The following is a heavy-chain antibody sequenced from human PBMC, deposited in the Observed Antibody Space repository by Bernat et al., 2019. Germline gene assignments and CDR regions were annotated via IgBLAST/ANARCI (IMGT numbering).Heavy chain of an antibody. V-gene: IGHV3-23*01. D-gene: IGHD6-25*01. CDR1: GFTFSSFA. Sequence: EVQLLESGGGLVQPGGSLRLSCAASGFTFSSFAMSWVRQAPGKGLEWVSAISGSGGSTDYTDSVKGRFTISRDNAKNSLYLEVNSLRAEDTAVYYCARSGSAGSLDYWGQGTLVTVSS. CDR2: ISGSGGST. CDR3: ARSGSAGSLDY. J-gene: IGHJ4*02.